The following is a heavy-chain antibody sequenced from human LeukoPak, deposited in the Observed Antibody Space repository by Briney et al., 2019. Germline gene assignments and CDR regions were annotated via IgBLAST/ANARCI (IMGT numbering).Heavy chain of an antibody. CDR3: AKSPHSSSWYGEDWFDR. J-gene: IGHJ5*02. CDR1: GFAFSSYA. Sequence: GGSLRLSCAASGFAFSSYAMSWVRQAPGKGLEWVSAISGSGGSTYYADSVKGRFTISRDNSKNTLYLQMNSLRAEDTAVYYCAKSPHSSSWYGEDWFDRWGQGTLVTVSS. V-gene: IGHV3-23*01. D-gene: IGHD6-13*01. CDR2: ISGSGGST.